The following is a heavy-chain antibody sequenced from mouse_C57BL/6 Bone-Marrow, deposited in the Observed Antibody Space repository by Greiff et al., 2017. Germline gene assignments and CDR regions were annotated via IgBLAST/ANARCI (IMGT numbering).Heavy chain of an antibody. CDR1: GYTFTNYW. D-gene: IGHD2-2*01. J-gene: IGHJ3*01. CDR2: IYPGGGYT. V-gene: IGHV1-63*01. CDR3: ATIYYGYGGFAY. Sequence: VQLQESGAELVRPGTSVKMSCKASGYTFTNYWIGWAKQRPGHGLEWIGDIYPGGGYTNYTEKFKGKATLPVDKSSSTAYMQFSSLTSEDSAIYYCATIYYGYGGFAYWGQGTLVTVSA.